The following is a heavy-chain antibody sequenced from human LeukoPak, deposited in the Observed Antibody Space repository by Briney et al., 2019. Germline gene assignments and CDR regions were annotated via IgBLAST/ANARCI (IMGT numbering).Heavy chain of an antibody. CDR3: ARLAARPWIMYDY. J-gene: IGHJ4*02. CDR1: GGSIGDYY. CDR2: INHSGST. D-gene: IGHD6-6*01. V-gene: IGHV4-34*01. Sequence: PSETLSLTCTVSGGSIGDYYWSWIRQPPGKGLEWIGEINHSGSTNYNPSLKSRVTISVDTSKNQFSLKLSSVTAADTAVYYCARLAARPWIMYDYWGQGTLVTVSS.